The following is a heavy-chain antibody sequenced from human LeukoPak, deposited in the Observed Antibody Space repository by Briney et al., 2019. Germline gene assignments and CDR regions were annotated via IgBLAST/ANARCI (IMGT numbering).Heavy chain of an antibody. CDR2: INPNSGGT. Sequence: ASVKVSCKASGYTFTDYYMHWVRQAPGQGLEWLGWINPNSGGTNYAQKFQGRVTMTRDTSISTAYMELSRLRSDDTAVYYCARDLVGATTLTDYWGQGTLVTVSS. CDR3: ARDLVGATTLTDY. CDR1: GYTFTDYY. J-gene: IGHJ4*02. V-gene: IGHV1-2*02. D-gene: IGHD1-26*01.